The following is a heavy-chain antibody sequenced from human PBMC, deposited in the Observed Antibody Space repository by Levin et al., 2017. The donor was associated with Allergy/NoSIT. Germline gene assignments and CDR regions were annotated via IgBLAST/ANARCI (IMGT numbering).Heavy chain of an antibody. V-gene: IGHV4-34*01. J-gene: IGHJ4*02. Sequence: SETLSLTCAVYGGSFSGYYWSWIRQPPGKGLEWIGEINHSGSTNYNPSLKSRVTISVDTSKNQFSLKLSSVTAADTAVYYCAREFRPIFGVVRLRRYFDYWGQGTLVTVSS. CDR2: INHSGST. D-gene: IGHD3-3*01. CDR3: AREFRPIFGVVRLRRYFDY. CDR1: GGSFSGYY.